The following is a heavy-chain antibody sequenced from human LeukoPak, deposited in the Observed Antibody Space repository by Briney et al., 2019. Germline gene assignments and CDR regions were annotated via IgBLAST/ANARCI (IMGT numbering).Heavy chain of an antibody. D-gene: IGHD3-22*01. CDR1: GGSISSSSYY. J-gene: IGHJ4*02. CDR3: ARSSGYYPYYFDY. Sequence: PSETLSLTSTVSGGSISSSSYYWGWVRQLPGKGLEWIGTIYYSGSTYYSPSLKSRVTISVDTSKNQFSLKLSSVTAADTAVYYCARSSGYYPYYFDYWGQGTPVTVSS. CDR2: IYYSGST. V-gene: IGHV4-39*01.